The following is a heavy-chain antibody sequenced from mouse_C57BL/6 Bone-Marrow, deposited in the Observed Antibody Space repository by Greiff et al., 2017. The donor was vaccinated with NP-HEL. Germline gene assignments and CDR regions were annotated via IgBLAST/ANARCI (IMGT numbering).Heavy chain of an antibody. CDR3: AREGGLRLRTYAMDY. CDR1: GFTFSDYS. V-gene: IGHV5-16*01. CDR2: INYDGSST. Sequence: EVKLVESEGGLVQPGSSMKLSCTASGFTFSDYSMAWVRQVPEKGLEWVANINYDGSSTYYLDSLKSRFIISRDNAKNILYLQVSSLKSEDTATYYCAREGGLRLRTYAMDYWGQGTSVTVSS. J-gene: IGHJ4*01. D-gene: IGHD2-4*01.